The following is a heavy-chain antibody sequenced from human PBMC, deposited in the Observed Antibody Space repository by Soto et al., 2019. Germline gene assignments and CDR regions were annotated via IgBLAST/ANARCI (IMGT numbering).Heavy chain of an antibody. CDR2: IYTSGST. D-gene: IGHD5-18*01. V-gene: IGHV4-4*07. Sequence: SETLSLTCTVSGGSISSYYWSWTRQPAGKGLEWIGRIYTSGSTNYNPSLKSRVTMSVDTSKNQFSLKLSSVTAADTAVYYCARDPHSYGLVDYYYYGMDVWGQGTTVTVSS. CDR1: GGSISSYY. J-gene: IGHJ6*02. CDR3: ARDPHSYGLVDYYYYGMDV.